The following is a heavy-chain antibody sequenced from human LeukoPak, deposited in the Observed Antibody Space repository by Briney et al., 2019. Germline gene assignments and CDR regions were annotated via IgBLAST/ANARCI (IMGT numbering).Heavy chain of an antibody. D-gene: IGHD4-17*01. CDR1: GDSISSRSYY. Sequence: SETLSLTCSVSGDSISSRSYYWGWIRQPPGKGLEWIGSFYYSGSTYYNPSLRSRVTISVDTSKNQFFLKLTSVTAADTAVYYCAKNGAYSLDYWGQGTLATISS. CDR3: AKNGAYSLDY. J-gene: IGHJ4*02. V-gene: IGHV4-39*07. CDR2: FYYSGST.